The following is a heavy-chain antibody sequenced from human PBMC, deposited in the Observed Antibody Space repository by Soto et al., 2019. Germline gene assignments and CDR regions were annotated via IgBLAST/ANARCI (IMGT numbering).Heavy chain of an antibody. V-gene: IGHV1-8*01. CDR2: MNPNSGHT. CDR3: ASDMSTT. D-gene: IGHD2-2*01. J-gene: IGHJ5*02. Sequence: QVQLVQSGAEVKKPGASVKVSCKASGYTFTSHDINWTRQATGQGLEWMGWMNPNSGHTNYAQKFQGRVTMTRDTSISTAYMELTSLRSEDTAIYYCASDMSTTWGQGTLVTVSS. CDR1: GYTFTSHD.